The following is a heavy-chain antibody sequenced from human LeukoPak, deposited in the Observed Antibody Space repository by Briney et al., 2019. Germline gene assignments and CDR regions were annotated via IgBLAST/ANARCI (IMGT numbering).Heavy chain of an antibody. CDR2: VYYSGST. J-gene: IGHJ4*02. CDR3: ARGSGWYYY. D-gene: IGHD6-19*01. CDR1: GSSISSYY. Sequence: PSGTLSLTCIVSGSSISSYYWSWIRQPPGKGLEWIGYVYYSGSTNYNPSLKSRVTISVDMSKNQFSLKLSSVTAADTAVYYCARGSGWYYYWGQGTLVTVSS. V-gene: IGHV4-59*01.